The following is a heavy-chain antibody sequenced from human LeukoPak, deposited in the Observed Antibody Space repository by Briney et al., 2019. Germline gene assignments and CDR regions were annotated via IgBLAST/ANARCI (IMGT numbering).Heavy chain of an antibody. CDR2: ISSSGGST. J-gene: IGHJ4*02. Sequence: GGSLRLSCAASGFTFSSCAMTCVRQAPGKGLEWVSAISSSGGSTYYADSVKGRFTISRDNSKNTLYLQMNSLRAEDTAVYYCAKAWSLYSYGENWGQGTLVTVSS. V-gene: IGHV3-23*01. CDR1: GFTFSSCA. D-gene: IGHD5-18*01. CDR3: AKAWSLYSYGEN.